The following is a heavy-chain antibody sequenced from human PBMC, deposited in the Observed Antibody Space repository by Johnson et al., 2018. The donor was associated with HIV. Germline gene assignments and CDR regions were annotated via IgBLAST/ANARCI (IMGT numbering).Heavy chain of an antibody. Sequence: VQLVESGGGLVQPGRSLRLSCAASGFTFDDYGVSWVRQAPGKGLEWVSGINWNGGSTGYADSVNGRFTISRDNSKNTLYLQMNSLTPEDTAVYYCASLGGLGGFDVWGQGTMVTVSS. CDR2: INWNGGST. D-gene: IGHD1-26*01. CDR3: ASLGGLGGFDV. J-gene: IGHJ3*01. CDR1: GFTFDDYG. V-gene: IGHV3-20*04.